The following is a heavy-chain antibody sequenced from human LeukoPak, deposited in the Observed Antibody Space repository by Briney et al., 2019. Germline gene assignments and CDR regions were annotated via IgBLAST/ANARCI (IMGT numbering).Heavy chain of an antibody. CDR2: IYTSGST. Sequence: SETLSLTCTVSGGSISSYYWSWIRQPAGKGLEWLGRIYTSGSTNYSPSLKSRVTMSVDTSKNQFSLKLSSVTAADTAVYYCARAGSFTMVRGRGYYFDYWGQGTLVTVSS. D-gene: IGHD3-10*01. J-gene: IGHJ4*02. CDR3: ARAGSFTMVRGRGYYFDY. CDR1: GGSISSYY. V-gene: IGHV4-4*07.